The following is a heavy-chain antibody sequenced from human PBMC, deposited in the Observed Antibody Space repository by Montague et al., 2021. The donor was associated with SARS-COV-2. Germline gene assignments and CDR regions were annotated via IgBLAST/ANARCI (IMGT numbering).Heavy chain of an antibody. CDR2: IYYSGST. CDR3: ARLVWFGELSSANWFDP. Sequence: TLSLTCTVSGGSLSSSSNYWGWIRQPPGKGLEWIGSIYYSGSTYYNSSLKSRVTISVDTSKNQFSLKLNSVTAADTAVYYCARLVWFGELSSANWFDPWGPGTLGTVSS. CDR1: GGSLSSSSNY. D-gene: IGHD3-10*01. V-gene: IGHV4-39*01. J-gene: IGHJ5*02.